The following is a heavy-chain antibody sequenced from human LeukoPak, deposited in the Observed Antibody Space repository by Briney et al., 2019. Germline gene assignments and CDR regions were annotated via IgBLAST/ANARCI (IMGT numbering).Heavy chain of an antibody. CDR1: GGSFSGYY. D-gene: IGHD2-15*01. CDR3: ARGPCSGGSCYSRGIRRNFDY. V-gene: IGHV4-34*01. CDR2: INHSGST. Sequence: SETLSLTCAVYGGSFSGYYWSRIRQPPGKGLEWIGEINHSGSTNYNPSLKSRVTISVDTSKNQFSLKLSSVTAADTAVYYCARGPCSGGSCYSRGIRRNFDYWGQGTLVTVSS. J-gene: IGHJ4*02.